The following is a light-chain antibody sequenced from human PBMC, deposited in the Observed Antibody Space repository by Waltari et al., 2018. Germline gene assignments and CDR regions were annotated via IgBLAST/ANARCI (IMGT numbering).Light chain of an antibody. CDR1: SSDVGGYNY. Sequence: QSALTQPRSVSGSPGQSVTIPCTGTSSDVGGYNYVSWYQQHPGKAPKLMIDDVSKRPSGVPDRFSGSKSGNTASLTISGLQAEDEADYYCCSYAGSYTWVFGTGTKVTVL. V-gene: IGLV2-11*01. CDR2: DVS. J-gene: IGLJ1*01. CDR3: CSYAGSYTWV.